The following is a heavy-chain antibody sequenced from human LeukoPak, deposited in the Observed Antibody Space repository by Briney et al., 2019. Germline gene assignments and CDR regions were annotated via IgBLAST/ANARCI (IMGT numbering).Heavy chain of an antibody. J-gene: IGHJ5*02. CDR3: ARSAGIAWELPRDPQNWFDP. CDR1: GYTFTSYG. Sequence: EASVKVSCKASGYTFTSYGISWVRQAPGQGLEWMGWISAYNGNTNYAQKLQGRVTMTTDTSTSTAYMELRSLRSDDTAVYYCARSAGIAWELPRDPQNWFDPWGQGTLVTVSS. V-gene: IGHV1-18*01. D-gene: IGHD1-26*01. CDR2: ISAYNGNT.